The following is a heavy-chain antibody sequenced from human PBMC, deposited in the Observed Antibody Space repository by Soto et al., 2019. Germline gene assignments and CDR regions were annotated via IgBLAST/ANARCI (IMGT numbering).Heavy chain of an antibody. CDR1: GFTFSIYT. CDR3: ARDGSGYSYAQGIFDI. J-gene: IGHJ3*02. Sequence: EVQLVESGGGLVKPGGSLRLSCAVSGFTFSIYTMNWVRQAPGKGLEWVSSISSSSSYIYYADSVKGRFTISRDNAKKSLHLQMSSLGAEDTAVYYCARDGSGYSYAQGIFDIWGQGTMVTVSS. D-gene: IGHD5-18*01. V-gene: IGHV3-21*01. CDR2: ISSSSSYI.